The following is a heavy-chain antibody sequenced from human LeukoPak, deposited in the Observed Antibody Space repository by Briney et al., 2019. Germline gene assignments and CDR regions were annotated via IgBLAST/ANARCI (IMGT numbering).Heavy chain of an antibody. CDR3: ARVPLTWFDY. V-gene: IGHV4-34*01. J-gene: IGHJ4*02. CDR1: GGSFSGYY. Sequence: PSEALSLTCAVYGGSFSGYYWSWIRQPPGKGLEWIGEINHSGSTNYNPSLKSRVTISVDTSKNQFSLKLSSVTAADTAVYYCARVPLTWFDYWGQGTLVTVSS. CDR2: INHSGST. D-gene: IGHD1-20*01.